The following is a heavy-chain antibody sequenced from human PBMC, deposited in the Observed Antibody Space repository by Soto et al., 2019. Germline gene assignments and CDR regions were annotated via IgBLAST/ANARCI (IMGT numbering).Heavy chain of an antibody. J-gene: IGHJ4*02. V-gene: IGHV3-11*01. CDR2: ISSSGSTI. Sequence: GGSLRLSCAASGFTFSDYYMSWIRQAPGKGLEWVSYISSSGSTIYYADSVKGRFTISRDNAKNSLYLQMNSLRAEDTAVYYCAGSHDYGDNNHDYWGQGTLVTVSS. CDR3: AGSHDYGDNNHDY. CDR1: GFTFSDYY. D-gene: IGHD4-17*01.